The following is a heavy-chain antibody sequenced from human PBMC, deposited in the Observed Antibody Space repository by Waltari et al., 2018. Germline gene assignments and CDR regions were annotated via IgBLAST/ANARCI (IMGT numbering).Heavy chain of an antibody. CDR2: MNSDGVSR. Sequence: EVQLVESGGGLVQPGGSLRLSCAASGFTFSSYWIHWVRQAPGKGLVWVLRMNSDGVSRSDVDAVKGALTSSRDNANNTLYLQMNSLGAEETAVYYCTAPELDYWGRGTLVTVSS. CDR1: GFTFSSYW. CDR3: TAPELDY. J-gene: IGHJ4*02. V-gene: IGHV3-74*01.